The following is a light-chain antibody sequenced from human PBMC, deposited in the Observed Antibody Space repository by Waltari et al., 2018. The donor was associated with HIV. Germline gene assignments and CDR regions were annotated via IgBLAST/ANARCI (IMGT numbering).Light chain of an antibody. J-gene: IGKJ1*01. Sequence: DTALTQSPGTLSLSPGEAAILSCRTSQPVSSSHLGWYQQKPGQAPRLLVYGASTRAAGIPDRFSGSGSGEDFTLSISRLEPEDFAVYYCHQYGSSPETFGQGTKV. CDR3: HQYGSSPET. CDR2: GAS. V-gene: IGKV3-20*01. CDR1: QPVSSSH.